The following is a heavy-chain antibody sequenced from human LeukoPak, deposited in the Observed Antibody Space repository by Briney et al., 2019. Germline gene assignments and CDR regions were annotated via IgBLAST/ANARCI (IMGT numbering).Heavy chain of an antibody. Sequence: GGSLRLSCAASGFTFSNYAMSRGRRAPGRGLECASSISVSGGNTYYAASVKGRFTISSDNPKNTLYLEMTSLRPEDTAVYYCAKRGETSSWKYIGSWGQGTLVTVSS. D-gene: IGHD3-10*01. CDR2: ISVSGGNT. CDR3: AKRGETSSWKYIGS. V-gene: IGHV3-23*01. CDR1: GFTFSNYA. J-gene: IGHJ4*02.